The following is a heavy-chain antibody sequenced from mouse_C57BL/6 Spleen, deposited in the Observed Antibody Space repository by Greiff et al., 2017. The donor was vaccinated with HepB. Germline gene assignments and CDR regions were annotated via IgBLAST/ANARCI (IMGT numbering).Heavy chain of an antibody. Sequence: VQLQESGAELARPGASVKMSCKASGYTFTSYTMHWVKQRPGQGLEWIGYINPSSGYTKYNQKFKDKATLTADKSSSTAYMQLSSLTSEDSAVYYCARRIYYDYDDYFDYWGQGTTLTVSS. CDR2: INPSSGYT. CDR1: GYTFTSYT. CDR3: ARRIYYDYDDYFDY. V-gene: IGHV1-4*01. D-gene: IGHD2-4*01. J-gene: IGHJ2*01.